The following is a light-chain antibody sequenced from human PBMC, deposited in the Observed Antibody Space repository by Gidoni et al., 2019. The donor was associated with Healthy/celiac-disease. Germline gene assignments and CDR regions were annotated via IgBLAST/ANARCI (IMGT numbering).Light chain of an antibody. J-gene: IGKJ1*01. V-gene: IGKV4-1*01. CDR1: QSVLYSSNNKNY. CDR2: WAS. Sequence: DILMTQSPDSLAVSLGARATINCKSSQSVLYSSNNKNYLTWYQQKPGKPPKLLIYWASTRESGVPDRFSGSGSGTDFTLTISSLQAEDGAVYYCQQYYSTPWTFGQGTKVEIK. CDR3: QQYYSTPWT.